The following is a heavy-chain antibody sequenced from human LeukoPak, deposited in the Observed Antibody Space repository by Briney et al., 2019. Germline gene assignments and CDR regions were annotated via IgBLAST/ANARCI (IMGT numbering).Heavy chain of an antibody. CDR3: ARSSGWKYNIDY. CDR1: GYTFNGYY. D-gene: IGHD6-19*01. CDR2: INPNSGGT. Sequence: ASVKVSCKASGYTFNGYYKHWVRQAPGQGLEWMGWINPNSGGTNYAQKFQGRVTMTRDTSISTAYMELSRLRSDDTAMYYCARSSGWKYNIDYWGQGTLVTVSS. V-gene: IGHV1-2*02. J-gene: IGHJ4*02.